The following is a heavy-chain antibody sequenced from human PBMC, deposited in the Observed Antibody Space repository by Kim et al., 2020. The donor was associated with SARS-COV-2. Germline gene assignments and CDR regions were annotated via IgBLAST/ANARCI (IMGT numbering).Heavy chain of an antibody. CDR1: GYTFTSYG. CDR3: ARDSGYSDLDYYYGMDV. CDR2: ISAYNGNT. Sequence: ASVKVSCKASGYTFTSYGISWVRQAPGQGLEWMGWISAYNGNTNYAQKLQGRVTMTTDTSTSTAYMELRSLRSDDTAVYYCARDSGYSDLDYYYGMDVWGQGTTVTVSS. D-gene: IGHD3-22*01. V-gene: IGHV1-18*01. J-gene: IGHJ6*02.